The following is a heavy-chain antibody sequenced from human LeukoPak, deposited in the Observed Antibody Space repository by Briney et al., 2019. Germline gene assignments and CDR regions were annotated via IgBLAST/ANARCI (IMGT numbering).Heavy chain of an antibody. Sequence: GGSLRLSCGASGFTFSSYGMHWVRQAPGKGLEWVAVIWYDGSNKYYADSVKGRFTISRDNSKNTLYLQMNSLRAEDTAVYYCASQLDSGYEGDYWGQGTLVTVSS. V-gene: IGHV3-33*01. CDR1: GFTFSSYG. CDR3: ASQLDSGYEGDY. D-gene: IGHD5-12*01. CDR2: IWYDGSNK. J-gene: IGHJ4*02.